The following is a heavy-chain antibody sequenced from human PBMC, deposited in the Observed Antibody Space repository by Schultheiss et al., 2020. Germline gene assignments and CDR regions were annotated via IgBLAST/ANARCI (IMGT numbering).Heavy chain of an antibody. CDR1: GGSISSGSYY. V-gene: IGHV4-61*02. CDR3: ARERRWLQFPDY. J-gene: IGHJ4*02. CDR2: IYTSGST. Sequence: SETLSLTCTVSGGSISSGSYYWSWIRQPARKGLEWIGRIYTSGSTNYNPSLKSRVTISVDTSKNQFSLKLSSVTAADTAVYYCARERRWLQFPDYWGQGTLVTVSS. D-gene: IGHD5-24*01.